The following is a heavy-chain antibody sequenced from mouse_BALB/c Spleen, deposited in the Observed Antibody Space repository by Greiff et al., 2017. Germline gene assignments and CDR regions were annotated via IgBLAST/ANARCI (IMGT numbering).Heavy chain of an antibody. CDR2: ISSGSSTI. Sequence: EVQVVESGGGLVQPGGSRKLSCAASGFTFSSFGMHWVRQAPEKGLEWVAYISSGSSTIYYADTVKGRFTISRDNPKNTLFLQMTSLRSEDTAMYYCARLGYVDAMDYWGQGTSVTVSS. D-gene: IGHD3-2*02. J-gene: IGHJ4*01. CDR3: ARLGYVDAMDY. V-gene: IGHV5-17*02. CDR1: GFTFSSFG.